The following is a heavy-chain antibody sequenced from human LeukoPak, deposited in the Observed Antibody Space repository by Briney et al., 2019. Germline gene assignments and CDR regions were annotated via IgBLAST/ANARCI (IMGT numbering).Heavy chain of an antibody. D-gene: IGHD3-10*01. CDR1: GGSISSYY. J-gene: IGHJ4*02. Sequence: SETLSLTCTVSGGSISSYYWSWIRQPPGKGLEWIGYIYYSGSTNYNPSLKSRVTISVDTSKNQFPLKLSSVTAADTAVYYCARIQWFSGSSKHLFDYWGQGTLVTVSS. CDR2: IYYSGST. CDR3: ARIQWFSGSSKHLFDY. V-gene: IGHV4-59*08.